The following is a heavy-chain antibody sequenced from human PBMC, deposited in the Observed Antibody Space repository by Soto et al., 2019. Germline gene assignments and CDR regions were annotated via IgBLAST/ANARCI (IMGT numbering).Heavy chain of an antibody. D-gene: IGHD3-10*01. Sequence: GASVKVSCKVSGYTLTELSIHWVRQAPGEGLEWMGGFDLENGETIYAQRLQGRVTMTEESSADTPYMELSSLRSEDTAGHYFAIEVRRSNQFDHWGQGTMVTAPQ. J-gene: IGHJ4*02. CDR1: GYTLTELS. CDR3: AIEVRRSNQFDH. CDR2: FDLENGET. V-gene: IGHV1-24*01.